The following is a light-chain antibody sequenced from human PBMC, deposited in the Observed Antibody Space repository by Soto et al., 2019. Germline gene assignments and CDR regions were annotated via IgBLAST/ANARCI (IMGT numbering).Light chain of an antibody. Sequence: IQMTQSPSTLSASVGDRVTFTCRASQTISTWLAWYQQKPGEAPKLLIYKASTLEVGVPSRFSASGSGTEFTLTITTLQPDDFATYYCQQYNSYPWTFGQGTKVDIK. CDR3: QQYNSYPWT. V-gene: IGKV1-5*03. CDR2: KAS. J-gene: IGKJ1*01. CDR1: QTISTW.